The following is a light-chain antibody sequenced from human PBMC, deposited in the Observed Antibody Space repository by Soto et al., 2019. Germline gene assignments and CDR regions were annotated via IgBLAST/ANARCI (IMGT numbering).Light chain of an antibody. Sequence: DIQMTQAPSALSAYVGARVTITCQASQDISNYLNWYQQKAGKAPKLLIYDASNLETGVPSRFSGSGYGTDFTFTISSLQLEDFATYYCQQYDNYPLSFGGGTKVDIK. CDR2: DAS. V-gene: IGKV1-33*01. CDR1: QDISNY. CDR3: QQYDNYPLS. J-gene: IGKJ4*01.